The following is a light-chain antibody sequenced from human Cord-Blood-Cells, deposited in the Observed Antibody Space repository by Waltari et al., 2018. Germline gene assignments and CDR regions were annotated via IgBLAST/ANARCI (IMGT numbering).Light chain of an antibody. CDR1: QTISSY. Sequence: DIQMTQSPSSLSASVGDRVTITCRASQTISSYLNWYQQKPGKAAKLLIYAASSLQRGVTARFSGSGSGTDFTLTISSLQPEDFATYYCQQSYSTPFTFGPGTKVDIK. J-gene: IGKJ3*01. V-gene: IGKV1-39*01. CDR3: QQSYSTPFT. CDR2: AAS.